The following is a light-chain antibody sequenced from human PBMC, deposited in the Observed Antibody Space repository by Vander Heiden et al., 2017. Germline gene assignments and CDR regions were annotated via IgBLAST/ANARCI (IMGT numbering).Light chain of an antibody. CDR2: AAS. Sequence: PSSPSASVGDRVTITCPASQSISSYLPWYQQKPGKAPKLLIYAASSLQSGVPSRFSGSGSGTDFTLTISRLQPEDFATYYCQQCDSTPGTFGQGTKVEIK. V-gene: IGKV1-39*01. J-gene: IGKJ1*01. CDR1: QSISSY. CDR3: QQCDSTPGT.